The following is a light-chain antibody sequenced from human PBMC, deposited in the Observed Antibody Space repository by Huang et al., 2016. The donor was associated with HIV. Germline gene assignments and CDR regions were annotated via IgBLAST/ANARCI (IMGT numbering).Light chain of an antibody. V-gene: IGKV3-20*01. Sequence: EIVLTQSPDTLSLSPGERATLSCRASQSVSGNTLAWYQQKPGQAPRLVSYGAATRATGVPDRFSGSGSGTDFTLTISRLAPEDFAVYYCHQYGGSPYTFGQGTQLEI. CDR2: GAA. CDR3: HQYGGSPYT. CDR1: QSVSGNT. J-gene: IGKJ2*01.